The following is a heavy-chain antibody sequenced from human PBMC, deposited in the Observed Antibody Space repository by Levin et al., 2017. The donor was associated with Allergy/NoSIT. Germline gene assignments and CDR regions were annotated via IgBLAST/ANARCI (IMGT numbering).Heavy chain of an antibody. J-gene: IGHJ4*02. Sequence: SQTLSLTCTVSGGSISSSSYYWGWIRQPPGKGLEWIGSIYYSGSTYYNPSLKSRVTISVDTSKNQFSLKLSSVTAADTAVYYCAHYTYYYDSSGYSDYWGQGTLVTVSS. CDR3: AHYTYYYDSSGYSDY. CDR2: IYYSGST. CDR1: GGSISSSSYY. D-gene: IGHD3-22*01. V-gene: IGHV4-39*01.